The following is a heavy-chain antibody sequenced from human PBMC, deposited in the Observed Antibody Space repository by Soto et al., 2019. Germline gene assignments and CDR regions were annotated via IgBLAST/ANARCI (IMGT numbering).Heavy chain of an antibody. V-gene: IGHV4-4*07. CDR3: AKGWDVKYFDY. J-gene: IGHJ4*02. CDR2: IFSSGRT. D-gene: IGHD1-26*01. Sequence: SETLSLTCSVSGASLLSSYWSWVRQPAGKGLEWIGHIFSSGRTSYNPSLKSRLTMSIDPSMNVFSLNLSSVTAADTAVYYCAKGWDVKYFDYWGRGTLVTVSS. CDR1: GASLLSSY.